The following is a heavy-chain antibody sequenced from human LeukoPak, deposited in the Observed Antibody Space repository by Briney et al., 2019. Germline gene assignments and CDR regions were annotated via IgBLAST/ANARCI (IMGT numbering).Heavy chain of an antibody. CDR1: GGSISSYY. J-gene: IGHJ4*02. V-gene: IGHV4-59*12. CDR2: IYYSGST. CDR3: AREGGIAAASNALDY. Sequence: SETLSLTCTVSGGSISSYYWSWIRQPPGKGLEWIGYIYYSGSTYYNPSLKSRVTISVDTSKNQFSLKLSSVTAADTAVYYCAREGGIAAASNALDYWGQGTLVTVSS. D-gene: IGHD6-13*01.